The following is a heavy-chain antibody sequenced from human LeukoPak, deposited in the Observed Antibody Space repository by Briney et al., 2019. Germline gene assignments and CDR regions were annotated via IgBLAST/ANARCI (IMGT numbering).Heavy chain of an antibody. Sequence: ASVKVSCNASGYTFTGYYMHWVRQAPGQGLEWMGWINPNSGGTNYAQKFQGRVTMTRDTSISTAYMELSRLRSDDTAVYYCARDLFLATAISGTDYWGQGTLVTVSS. CDR1: GYTFTGYY. CDR3: ARDLFLATAISGTDY. J-gene: IGHJ4*02. V-gene: IGHV1-2*02. CDR2: INPNSGGT. D-gene: IGHD1-14*01.